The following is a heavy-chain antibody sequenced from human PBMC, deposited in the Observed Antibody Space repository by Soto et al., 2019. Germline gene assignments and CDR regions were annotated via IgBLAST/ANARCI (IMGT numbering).Heavy chain of an antibody. V-gene: IGHV1-8*01. D-gene: IGHD6-19*01. J-gene: IGHJ3*02. CDR3: ARSLNTPTIAVAGTPGEGAFDI. CDR1: GYTFTSYD. Sequence: ASVKLFCKASGYTFTSYDINWVRQATGQGLEWMGWMNPNSGNTGYAQKFQGRVTMTRNTSISTAYMELSSLRSEDTAVYYCARSLNTPTIAVAGTPGEGAFDIWG. CDR2: MNPNSGNT.